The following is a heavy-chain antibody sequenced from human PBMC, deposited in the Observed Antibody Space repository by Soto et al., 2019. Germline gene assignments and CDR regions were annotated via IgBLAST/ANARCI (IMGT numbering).Heavy chain of an antibody. CDR1: GFTLSDSY. CDR2: ISNSGRTI. CDR3: ARDWGAWFDP. Sequence: QVHLVESGGALVQPGGSLRLSCAASGFTLSDSYMSWIRQAPGKGLEWLSYISNSGRTINYADSVKGRFTISRDNAKNLLYLQLNSLRGEDTAVYYCARDWGAWFDPWGQGTLVTVSS. J-gene: IGHJ5*02. V-gene: IGHV3-11*01. D-gene: IGHD3-16*01.